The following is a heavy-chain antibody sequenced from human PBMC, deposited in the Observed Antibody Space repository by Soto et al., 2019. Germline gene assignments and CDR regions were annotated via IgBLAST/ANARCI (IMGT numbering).Heavy chain of an antibody. CDR3: ARDPPPTANLIFDF. CDR1: GFTFSNHA. V-gene: IGHV3-30-3*01. Sequence: QMQLVESGGGVVQPGRSLRLSCTASGFTFSNHAMHWLRLAPGKGLEWVALISYDGSDKYYADSVKGRFTISKDHSKNTLYLQMNSLRPEDTAVYYCARDPPPTANLIFDFWGQGTLVTVSS. CDR2: ISYDGSDK. D-gene: IGHD4-17*01. J-gene: IGHJ4*02.